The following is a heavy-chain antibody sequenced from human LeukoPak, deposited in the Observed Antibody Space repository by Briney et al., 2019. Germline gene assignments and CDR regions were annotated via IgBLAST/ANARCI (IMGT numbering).Heavy chain of an antibody. CDR2: ISSSGSTI. CDR1: GFTFSSYE. J-gene: IGHJ4*02. CDR3: ARETYYYGSGSYNDY. Sequence: GGSLRLSCAASGFTFSSYEMNWVRQAPGKGLEWVSYISSSGSTIYYADSVKGRFTISRDNAKNSLYLQMNGLRAEDTAVYYCARETYYYGSGSYNDYWGQGTLVTVSP. D-gene: IGHD3-10*01. V-gene: IGHV3-48*03.